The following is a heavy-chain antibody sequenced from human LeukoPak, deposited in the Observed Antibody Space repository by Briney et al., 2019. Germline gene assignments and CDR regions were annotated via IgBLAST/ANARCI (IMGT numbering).Heavy chain of an antibody. CDR2: INHSGST. V-gene: IGHV4-34*01. J-gene: IGHJ3*02. CDR3: ARIVRLGELSLEAFDI. Sequence: SETLSLTCAVYGGSFSGYYWSWIRQPPGEGLEWIGEINHSGSTNYNPSLKSRVTISVDTSKNQFSLKLSSVTAADTAVYYCARIVRLGELSLEAFDIWGQGTMVTVSS. D-gene: IGHD3-16*02. CDR1: GGSFSGYY.